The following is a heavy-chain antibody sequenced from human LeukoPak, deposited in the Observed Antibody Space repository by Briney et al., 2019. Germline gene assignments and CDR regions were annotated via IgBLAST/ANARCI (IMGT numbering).Heavy chain of an antibody. V-gene: IGHV3-7*01. D-gene: IGHD6-13*01. CDR3: ARRWSRSLNHYFDY. J-gene: IGHJ4*02. CDR2: IKQDGSEK. CDR1: GFTLSSYW. Sequence: GGSLRLSCAASGFTLSSYWMSWVRQAPGKGLEWVANIKQDGSEKYYVDSVKGRFTISRDNAKNSLYLQMNSLRAEDTAVYYCARRWSRSLNHYFDYWGQGTLVTVSS.